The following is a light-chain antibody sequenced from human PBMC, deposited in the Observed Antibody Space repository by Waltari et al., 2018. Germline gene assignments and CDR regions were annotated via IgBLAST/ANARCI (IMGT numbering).Light chain of an antibody. Sequence: QSALTQPASVSGSPGQSITISCTGTSRDVGGYNYVSWYQQTPGKAPKRRIYEVSNRPSGVSNRFSGSKSVNTASLTVSGLQAEDEADYYCASYTSSDSWVFGGGTKLTVL. CDR3: ASYTSSDSWV. J-gene: IGLJ3*02. CDR1: SRDVGGYNY. CDR2: EVS. V-gene: IGLV2-14*01.